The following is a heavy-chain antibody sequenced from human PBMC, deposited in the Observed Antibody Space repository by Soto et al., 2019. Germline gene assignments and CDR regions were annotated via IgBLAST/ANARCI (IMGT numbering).Heavy chain of an antibody. CDR2: VYYSGST. D-gene: IGHD3-10*01. CDR1: GGTISTYY. Sequence: PSVTMSLTCTVSGGTISTYYWTWIRQSPGKGLEWIGYVYYSGSTDYNPSLRSRVTISVDTSKNQFSLELRSVTPADTAVYYCTREYNYGHNWFDPWGQGTLVTVSS. V-gene: IGHV4-59*01. J-gene: IGHJ5*02. CDR3: TREYNYGHNWFDP.